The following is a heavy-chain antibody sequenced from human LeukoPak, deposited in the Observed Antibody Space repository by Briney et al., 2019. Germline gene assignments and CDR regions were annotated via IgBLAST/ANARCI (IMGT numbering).Heavy chain of an antibody. CDR3: ARVYYGSGSLYYFDY. CDR1: GGSITSGDYY. Sequence: PSETLSLTCTVSGGSITSGDYYWRWIRQPPGKGLEWIGYIYYGESTDYNPSLKSRVTMSLDTSKNQFSLKLSSVTAADTAVYYCARVYYGSGSLYYFDYWGQGTLVTVSS. V-gene: IGHV4-30-4*01. CDR2: IYYGEST. D-gene: IGHD3-10*01. J-gene: IGHJ4*02.